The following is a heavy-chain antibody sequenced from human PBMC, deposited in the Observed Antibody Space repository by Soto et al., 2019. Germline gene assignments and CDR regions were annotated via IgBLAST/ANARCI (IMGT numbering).Heavy chain of an antibody. CDR1: GYTFSSNW. D-gene: IGHD6-13*01. Sequence: PGESLKISCQTSGYTFSSNWIGWVRQMPGKGLEWMGVIYPGDSDTRYSPSFQGQVAISADKSINTAYLQWSSLKASDTAMYYCARHSGVAEDGTHWGQGTLVTVSS. CDR2: IYPGDSDT. J-gene: IGHJ1*01. CDR3: ARHSGVAEDGTH. V-gene: IGHV5-51*01.